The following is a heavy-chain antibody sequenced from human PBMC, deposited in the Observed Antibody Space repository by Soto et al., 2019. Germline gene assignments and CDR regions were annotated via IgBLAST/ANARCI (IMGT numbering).Heavy chain of an antibody. D-gene: IGHD2-2*01. V-gene: IGHV3-30*03. CDR1: GFTFSSYG. Sequence: PGGSLRLSCAASGFTFSSYGMHWVRQAPGKGLEWVAVISYDGSNKYYADSVKGRFTISRDNSKNTLYLQMNSLRAEDTAVYYCARGEASVCSSTSCYAGLRMNFDSWGQRNPLTVSS. CDR2: ISYDGSNK. CDR3: ARGEASVCSSTSCYAGLRMNFDS. J-gene: IGHJ4*02.